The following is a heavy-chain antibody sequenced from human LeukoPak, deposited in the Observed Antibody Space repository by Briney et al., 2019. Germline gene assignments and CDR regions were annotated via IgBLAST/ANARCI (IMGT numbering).Heavy chain of an antibody. Sequence: SETLSLTCTVSGGSISSGGYYWSWIRQPPGKGLEWIGYIYHSGSTYYNPSLKSRVTISVDRSKNQFSLKLSSVTAADTAVYYCASSELPDAFDIWGQGTMVTVSS. D-gene: IGHD1-26*01. CDR3: ASSELPDAFDI. V-gene: IGHV4-30-2*01. CDR2: IYHSGST. J-gene: IGHJ3*02. CDR1: GGSISSGGYY.